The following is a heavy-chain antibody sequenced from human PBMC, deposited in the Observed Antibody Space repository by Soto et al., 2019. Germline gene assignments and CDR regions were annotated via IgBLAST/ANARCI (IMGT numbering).Heavy chain of an antibody. Sequence: EVQLLESGGALEHPGGSLRLSYAAAGFAFSTYAMTWVRQALGKGLEWVSVISGSGGSSYYAASVKGRFTISRDNSKNTLFLQMNGLRAEDTAVYYCAKVTKRAAAGRYEYYKYGMDVWRQGTTVTLSS. CDR1: GFAFSTYA. CDR2: ISGSGGSS. J-gene: IGHJ6*02. D-gene: IGHD6-13*01. V-gene: IGHV3-23*01. CDR3: AKVTKRAAAGRYEYYKYGMDV.